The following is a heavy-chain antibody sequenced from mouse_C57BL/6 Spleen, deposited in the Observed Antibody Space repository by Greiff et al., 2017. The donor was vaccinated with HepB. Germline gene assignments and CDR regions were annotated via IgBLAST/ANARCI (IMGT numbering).Heavy chain of an antibody. CDR3: AQGEDSSGSFAY. J-gene: IGHJ3*01. V-gene: IGHV5-9*01. CDR1: GFTFSSYT. CDR2: ISGGGGNT. Sequence: DVQLVESGGGLVKPGGSLKLSCAASGFTFSSYTMSWVRQTPEKRLEWVATISGGGGNTYYPDSVKGRFTISRDNAKNTLYLQMSSLRSEDTALYYCAQGEDSSGSFAYWGQGTLVTVSA. D-gene: IGHD3-2*02.